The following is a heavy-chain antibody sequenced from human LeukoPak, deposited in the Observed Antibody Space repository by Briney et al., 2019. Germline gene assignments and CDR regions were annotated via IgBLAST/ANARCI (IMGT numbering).Heavy chain of an antibody. CDR1: GFIFSNYW. CDR3: AKDRGVGIYYFDS. D-gene: IGHD1-26*01. J-gene: IGHJ4*02. V-gene: IGHV3-9*01. Sequence: GGSLRLSCAASGFIFSNYWMSWVRQAPGKGLEWVSGINWNSGYIGYADSLKGRFTISRDNAKSSLYLQMNSLRTEDTALYYCAKDRGVGIYYFDSWGQGTLVTVSS. CDR2: INWNSGYI.